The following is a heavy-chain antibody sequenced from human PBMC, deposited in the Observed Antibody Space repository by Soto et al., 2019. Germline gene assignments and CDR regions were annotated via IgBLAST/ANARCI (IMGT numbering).Heavy chain of an antibody. CDR3: AKDRGGEFTSSRYFDY. CDR1: GFGFSSYA. J-gene: IGHJ4*02. V-gene: IGHV3-23*01. CDR2: ITPGGGTT. Sequence: EMQLLVSGGGLAQPGGSLRLSCAASGFGFSSYAMSWVRQAPGKGLEWVSGITPGGGTTNYADSVKGRFTISRDNSNNTVYLETNSLRVEDTAIYYCAKDRGGEFTSSRYFDYWGQGTLVTVSS. D-gene: IGHD3-16*01.